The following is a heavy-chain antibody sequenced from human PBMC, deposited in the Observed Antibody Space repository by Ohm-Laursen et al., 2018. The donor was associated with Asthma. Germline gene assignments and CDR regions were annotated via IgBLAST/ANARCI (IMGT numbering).Heavy chain of an antibody. J-gene: IGHJ6*02. CDR1: GFTFSSYA. Sequence: SLRLSCAASGFTFSSYAMHWVRQAPGKGLEWVAVISYDGSNKYYADSVKGRFTISRDNSKNTLYLQMNSLRAEDTAVYYCAREGLWFRELSRTHGMDVWGQGTTVTVSS. CDR2: ISYDGSNK. D-gene: IGHD3-10*01. CDR3: AREGLWFRELSRTHGMDV. V-gene: IGHV3-30-3*01.